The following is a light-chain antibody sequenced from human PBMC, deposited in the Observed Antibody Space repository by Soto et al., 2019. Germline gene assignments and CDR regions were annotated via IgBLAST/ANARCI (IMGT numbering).Light chain of an antibody. J-gene: IGKJ2*01. CDR3: QQYGSSPYT. CDR1: QSVSSSY. Sequence: EIVLTQSPGTLSLSPGERATLSCRASQSVSSSYFAWYQQKPGQAPRLLIYGASSRATGIPDRFSGSGSGTDFTLTIIRLEPEDFAVYYCQQYGSSPYTFGQGTKLEIK. V-gene: IGKV3-20*01. CDR2: GAS.